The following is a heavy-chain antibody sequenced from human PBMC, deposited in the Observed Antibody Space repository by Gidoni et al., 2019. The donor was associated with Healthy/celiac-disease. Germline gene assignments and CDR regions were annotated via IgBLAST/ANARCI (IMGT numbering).Heavy chain of an antibody. CDR2: IGTAGDT. CDR3: ARDGYYYDSSGYYYWYFDL. Sequence: EVQLVASGGGVVQPGGSLRLSCSASGFTFSSQDMHWVRQATGKGLEWVSAIGTAGDTYYPGSVKGRFTISRENAKNSLYLQMNSLRAGDTAVYYCARDGYYYDSSGYYYWYFDLWGRGTLVTVSS. D-gene: IGHD3-22*01. J-gene: IGHJ2*01. V-gene: IGHV3-13*04. CDR1: GFTFSSQD.